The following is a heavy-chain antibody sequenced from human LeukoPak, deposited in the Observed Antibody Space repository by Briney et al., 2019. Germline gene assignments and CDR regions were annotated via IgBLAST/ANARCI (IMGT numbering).Heavy chain of an antibody. Sequence: SETLSLTCTVSGGSISSSSYYWGWIRQPPGRGLEWIGSIYYSGSTYYNPSLKSRVTISVDTSKNQFSLKLSSVTAAATAVYYCASATYGIAAAGWNDYWGQGTLVTVSS. D-gene: IGHD6-13*01. V-gene: IGHV4-39*07. J-gene: IGHJ4*02. CDR1: GGSISSSSYY. CDR2: IYYSGST. CDR3: ASATYGIAAAGWNDY.